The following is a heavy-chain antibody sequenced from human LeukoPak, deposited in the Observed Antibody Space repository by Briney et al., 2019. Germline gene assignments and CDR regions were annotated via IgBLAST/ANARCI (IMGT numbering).Heavy chain of an antibody. Sequence: PGGSLRLSCAASGFTVSSNYMSWVRQAPGEGQEWVSVIYSGGSTYYADSVKGRFTISRDNSKNTLYLQMNSLRAADTAVYYCARDYGDYGHDAFDIWGQGTMVTVSS. CDR1: GFTVSSNY. J-gene: IGHJ3*02. CDR2: IYSGGST. D-gene: IGHD4-17*01. CDR3: ARDYGDYGHDAFDI. V-gene: IGHV3-53*01.